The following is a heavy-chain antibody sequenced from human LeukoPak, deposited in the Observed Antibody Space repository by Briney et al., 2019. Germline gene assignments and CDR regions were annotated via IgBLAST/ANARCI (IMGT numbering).Heavy chain of an antibody. CDR2: FDPEDGET. Sequence: GASVKVSCMISGNSLITLSMHWVRQTPGKGLEWMGGFDPEDGETIYAQKFQGRVTMNEDSSTDTAYMELSSLTSDDTAVYYCVTSAEEKTSASDAFDVWGQGTVVTVSS. D-gene: IGHD6-6*01. J-gene: IGHJ3*01. CDR1: GNSLITLS. CDR3: VTSAEEKTSASDAFDV. V-gene: IGHV1-24*01.